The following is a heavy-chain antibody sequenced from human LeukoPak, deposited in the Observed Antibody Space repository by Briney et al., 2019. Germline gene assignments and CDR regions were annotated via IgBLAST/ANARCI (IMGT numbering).Heavy chain of an antibody. Sequence: ASVKVSCKVSGYTLTELSMHWVRQAPGKGLEWMGGFDPEDGETIYAQKFQGRVTMTEDTSTDTAYMELSSLRSEDTAVYYCATNYYDSSLPPYWGQGTLVTVSS. J-gene: IGHJ4*02. CDR3: ATNYYDSSLPPY. D-gene: IGHD3-22*01. CDR2: FDPEDGET. CDR1: GYTLTELS. V-gene: IGHV1-24*01.